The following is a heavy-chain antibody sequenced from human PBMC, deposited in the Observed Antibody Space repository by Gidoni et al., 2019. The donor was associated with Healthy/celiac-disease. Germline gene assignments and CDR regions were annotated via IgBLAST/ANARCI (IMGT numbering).Heavy chain of an antibody. D-gene: IGHD2-2*03. CDR1: GFTVSIYG. V-gene: IGHV3-33*01. CDR2: IWYDGSNK. J-gene: IGHJ4*02. CDR3: ARDRWIEGIDY. Sequence: QVQLVESGGGVVQPGRSLRLSCAASGFTVSIYGMTWVRQAPGKWLEWVAVIWYDGSNKYYADSVKGRFTISRDNSKNTLFLQMNSLRAEDTAVYYCARDRWIEGIDYWGQGTLVTVSS.